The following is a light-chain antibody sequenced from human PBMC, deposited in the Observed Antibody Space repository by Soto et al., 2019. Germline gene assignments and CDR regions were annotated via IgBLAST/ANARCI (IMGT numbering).Light chain of an antibody. CDR1: SSVVGGYSY. J-gene: IGLJ1*01. V-gene: IGLV2-8*01. Sequence: QSVLTQPPSASGSPGQSVAISCTGTSSVVGGYSYVSWYQQHPGKAPKLMIYEVNKRPSGVPDRFSGSKSGNTASLTVSGLQAEDEADYYCSSYAGSSNVFGTGTKVTVL. CDR3: SSYAGSSNV. CDR2: EVN.